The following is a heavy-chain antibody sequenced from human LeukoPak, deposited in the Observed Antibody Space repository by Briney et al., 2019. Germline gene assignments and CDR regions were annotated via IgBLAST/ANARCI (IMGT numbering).Heavy chain of an antibody. D-gene: IGHD3-9*01. CDR2: IDSSSSYI. CDR3: TRDLMDYDVSTGLHHYYMDV. Sequence: GGSLRLSCAASGFTFSTYTLTWVRQAPGKGLEWVSSIDSSSSYIHYADSVKGRFTISRDNAKNTLYLQMNTLRVEDTAVYYCTRDLMDYDVSTGLHHYYMDVWGQGTTVTVSS. J-gene: IGHJ6*02. CDR1: GFTFSTYT. V-gene: IGHV3-21*01.